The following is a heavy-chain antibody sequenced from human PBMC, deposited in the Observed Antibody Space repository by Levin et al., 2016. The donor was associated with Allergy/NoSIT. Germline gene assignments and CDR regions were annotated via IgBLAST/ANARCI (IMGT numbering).Heavy chain of an antibody. CDR2: ISSSGSDK. Sequence: WIRQPPGKGLECVAFISSSGSDKFYGDSVKGRFTISRDNAKKSLSLQMNSLRAEDTAVYYCARDHNYYDSSGSDYWGQGTLVTVSS. D-gene: IGHD3-22*01. J-gene: IGHJ4*02. V-gene: IGHV3-11*04. CDR3: ARDHNYYDSSGSDY.